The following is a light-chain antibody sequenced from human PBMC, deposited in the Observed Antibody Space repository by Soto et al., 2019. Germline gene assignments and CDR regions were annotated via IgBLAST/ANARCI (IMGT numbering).Light chain of an antibody. CDR2: DTS. Sequence: EVVMTQSPATLSVSPGDGATLSCRASQNVHSNLAWYQQKPGQAPRLLIYDTSTRATDIPFRSSGGGSGTEFTLTISSLQPADYVVYYSQQYNTGPLTFGGGTKVEIK. CDR1: QNVHSN. J-gene: IGKJ4*01. CDR3: QQYNTGPLT. V-gene: IGKV3-15*01.